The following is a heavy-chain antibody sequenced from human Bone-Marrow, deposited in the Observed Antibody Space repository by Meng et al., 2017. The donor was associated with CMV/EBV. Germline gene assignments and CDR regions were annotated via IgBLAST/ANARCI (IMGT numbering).Heavy chain of an antibody. CDR3: VRSSGWSLFDY. CDR1: GFTFSDYY. V-gene: IGHV1-2*02. Sequence: QVQLVQSGAEMKKPGASVKVSCTTSGFTFSDYYIHWVRQAPGQGLEWMGWVNSNIDATNYARKFQGRVSMTRDTSISTAHMELSRLMSDDTAVYYCVRSSGWSLFDYWGQGTLVTVSS. D-gene: IGHD6-19*01. CDR2: VNSNIDAT. J-gene: IGHJ4*02.